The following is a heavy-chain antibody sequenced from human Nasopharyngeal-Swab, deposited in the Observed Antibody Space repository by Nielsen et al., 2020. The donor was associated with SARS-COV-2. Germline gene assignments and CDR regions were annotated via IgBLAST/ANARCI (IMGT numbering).Heavy chain of an antibody. CDR1: GFTFSSYS. V-gene: IGHV3-21*01. CDR3: ARAPQTTYYYDSSGYSYYFDY. CDR2: ISSSSSYI. Sequence: GGSLRLSCAASGFTFSSYSMNWVRQAPGKRLEWVSSISSSSSYIYYVDSVKGRFTISRDNAKNSLYLQMNSLRAEDTAVYYCARAPQTTYYYDSSGYSYYFDYWGQGTLVTVSS. J-gene: IGHJ4*02. D-gene: IGHD3-22*01.